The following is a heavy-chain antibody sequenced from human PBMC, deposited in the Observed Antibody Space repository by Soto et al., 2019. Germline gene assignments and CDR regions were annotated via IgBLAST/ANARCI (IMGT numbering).Heavy chain of an antibody. CDR2: ISISGTTI. CDR3: ARDMWSFGSGSYSVDY. J-gene: IGHJ4*02. CDR1: GFTLSDYY. Sequence: GGSLRLSCAASGFTLSDYYMTWIRQAPGKGLEWVSDISISGTTIHYADSVRGRFTISRDNAKNSLWLQMNTLRSDDTAVYYCARDMWSFGSGSYSVDYWGQGTPVTVSS. D-gene: IGHD3-10*01. V-gene: IGHV3-11*01.